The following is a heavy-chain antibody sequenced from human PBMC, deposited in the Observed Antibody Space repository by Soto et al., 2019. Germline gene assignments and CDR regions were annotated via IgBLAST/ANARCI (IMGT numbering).Heavy chain of an antibody. CDR2: INHSGST. CDR3: ARDFTDSSGPTLGMGV. J-gene: IGHJ6*04. V-gene: IGHV4-4*02. Sequence: SETLSLTCAVSGGSISSSNWWSWVRQPPGKGLEWIGEINHSGSTNYNPSLKSRVTISVDTSKNPFSLKLTSVTAADTAVYYCARDFTDSSGPTLGMGVWGKGTTVTVSS. CDR1: GGSISSSNW. D-gene: IGHD6-19*01.